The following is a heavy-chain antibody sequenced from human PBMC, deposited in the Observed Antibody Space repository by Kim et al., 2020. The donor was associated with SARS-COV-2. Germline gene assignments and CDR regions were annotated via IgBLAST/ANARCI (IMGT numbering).Heavy chain of an antibody. V-gene: IGHV4-4*02. Sequence: SETLSLTCAVSGGSISSSNWWSWVRHPPGRGLEWFGVIYYSRSTNYNTPLKSRVTISVANTNNNYFLLMCTATAAATAAYYCGGGLAAAGGFDYWGQGTL. D-gene: IGHD6-13*01. CDR3: GGGLAAAGGFDY. CDR1: GGSISSSNW. CDR2: IYYSRST. J-gene: IGHJ4*02.